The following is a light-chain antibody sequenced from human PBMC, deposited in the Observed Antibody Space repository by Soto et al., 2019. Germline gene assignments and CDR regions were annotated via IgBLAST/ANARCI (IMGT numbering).Light chain of an antibody. J-gene: IGKJ5*01. CDR1: QSVSSN. CDR3: QQSASSVT. V-gene: IGKV3-20*01. Sequence: EIVLTQSPATLSLSPGERATLSCRASQSVSSNLVWYQQKPGQAPGLLIYGASTRATGIPDRFSGSGFGTHFTLTISSLEPEDFAMYYCQQSASSVTFGQGTRLEIK. CDR2: GAS.